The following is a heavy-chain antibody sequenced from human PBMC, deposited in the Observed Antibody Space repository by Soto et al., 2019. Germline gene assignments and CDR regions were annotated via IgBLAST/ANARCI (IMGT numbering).Heavy chain of an antibody. D-gene: IGHD3-22*01. J-gene: IGHJ6*02. V-gene: IGHV1-69*13. CDR1: GGTFSSYA. Sequence: ASVKVSCKASGGTFSSYAISWVRQAPGQGLEWMGGIIPIFGTANYAQKLPGRVTITADESTSTAYMELSSLRSEDTAVYYCARGEWCGSSVYYSGHYYYYAMDVWGPGTTVTVSS. CDR3: ARGEWCGSSVYYSGHYYYYAMDV. CDR2: IIPIFGTA.